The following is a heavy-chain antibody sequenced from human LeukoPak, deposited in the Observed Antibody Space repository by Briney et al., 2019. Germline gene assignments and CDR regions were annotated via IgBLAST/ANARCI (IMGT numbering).Heavy chain of an antibody. D-gene: IGHD2-2*01. CDR1: GLTFSSYG. Sequence: GGSLRLSCAASGLTFSSYGMHWVRQAPGKGLEWVAVISYDGTIRDYADSVKGRFTISRDNSKNTLYLQMNSLTAEDTALYYCAKGGCSSTTCYLANPWGQGTLVTVSS. V-gene: IGHV3-30*18. CDR3: AKGGCSSTTCYLANP. CDR2: ISYDGTIR. J-gene: IGHJ5*02.